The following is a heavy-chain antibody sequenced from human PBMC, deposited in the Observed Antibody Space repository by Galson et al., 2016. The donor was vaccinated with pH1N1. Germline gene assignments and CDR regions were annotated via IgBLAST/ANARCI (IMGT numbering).Heavy chain of an antibody. D-gene: IGHD6-19*01. CDR1: GDSISSGAYS. CDR2: ISYSGTT. V-gene: IGHV4-31*03. Sequence: TLSLTCTVSGDSISSGAYSWTWLRQHPGEGLEWIGYISYSGTTDYNASLRSRLIISLDMSKNQFSLKLSSVTAADTAIYYCVRGRYPYGWGDRWGQGTLVTVSS. J-gene: IGHJ5*02. CDR3: VRGRYPYGWGDR.